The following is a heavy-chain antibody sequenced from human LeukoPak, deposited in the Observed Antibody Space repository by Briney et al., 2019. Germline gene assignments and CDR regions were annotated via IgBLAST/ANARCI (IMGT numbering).Heavy chain of an antibody. CDR1: GYTFTSYG. Sequence: ASVKVSCKASGYTFTSYGISWVRQAPGQGLEWMGWISGYNGNTNYAQKLQGRVTMTTDTSTSTVYMELRSRRSDDTAVYYCTREEVRRAVAGYFDNWGQGTLVTVSS. CDR3: TREEVRRAVAGYFDN. D-gene: IGHD6-19*01. J-gene: IGHJ4*02. CDR2: ISGYNGNT. V-gene: IGHV1-18*01.